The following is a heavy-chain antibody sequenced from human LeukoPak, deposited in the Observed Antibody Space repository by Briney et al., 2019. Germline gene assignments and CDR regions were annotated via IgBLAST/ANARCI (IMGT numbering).Heavy chain of an antibody. Sequence: SETLSLTCAVYGGSFSGYYWSWIRQPPGKGLELTGEINHSGSTNYNPSLKSRVTISVDTSKNQFSLKLSSVTAADTAVYYCAGNAWYYYGSGSYYTVNWFDPWGQGTLVTVSS. CDR2: INHSGST. D-gene: IGHD3-10*01. V-gene: IGHV4-34*01. J-gene: IGHJ5*02. CDR1: GGSFSGYY. CDR3: AGNAWYYYGSGSYYTVNWFDP.